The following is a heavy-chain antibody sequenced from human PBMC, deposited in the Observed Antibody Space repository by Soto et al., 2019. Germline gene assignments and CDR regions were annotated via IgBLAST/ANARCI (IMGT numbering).Heavy chain of an antibody. V-gene: IGHV4-59*04. CDR2: IYYSGST. CDR1: GGSISSYY. J-gene: IGHJ4*02. D-gene: IGHD6-13*01. Sequence: PSETLSLTCAVSGGSISSYYWSWFRQPPGKGLEWIGSIYYSGSTHNNPSLKSRVTMSVDTYTNQFSLKLMSVTAADTAIYYCTRHEGGAAADRPLDYWGQGTLVTVSS. CDR3: TRHEGGAAADRPLDY.